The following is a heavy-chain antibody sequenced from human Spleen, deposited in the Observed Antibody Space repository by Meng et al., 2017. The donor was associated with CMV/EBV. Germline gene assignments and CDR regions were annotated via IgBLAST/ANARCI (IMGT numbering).Heavy chain of an antibody. CDR1: GYTFTGHY. Sequence: ASVKVSCKASGYTFTGHYLHWVRQAPGQGLEWMGWINPNSGGTYYAQKFQGRATMTRDTSTSTAYMELSRLRSNDTAVFYCARGGLSTALPEAPSSSSIDNWGQGTLVTVSS. CDR3: ARGGLSTALPEAPSSSSIDN. J-gene: IGHJ4*02. CDR2: INPNSGGT. V-gene: IGHV1-2*02. D-gene: IGHD2/OR15-2a*01.